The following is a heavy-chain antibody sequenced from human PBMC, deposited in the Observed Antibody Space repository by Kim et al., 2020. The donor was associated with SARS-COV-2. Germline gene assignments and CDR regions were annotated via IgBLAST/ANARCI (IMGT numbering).Heavy chain of an antibody. J-gene: IGHJ4*02. Sequence: SVKVSCKASGGTFSSYAISWVRQAPGQGLEWMGRIIPILGIANYAQKFQGRVTITADKSTSTAYMELSSLRSEDTAVYYCAREFGGEYYYDSSGYYYFDYWGQGTLVTVSS. V-gene: IGHV1-69*04. D-gene: IGHD3-22*01. CDR2: IIPILGIA. CDR1: GGTFSSYA. CDR3: AREFGGEYYYDSSGYYYFDY.